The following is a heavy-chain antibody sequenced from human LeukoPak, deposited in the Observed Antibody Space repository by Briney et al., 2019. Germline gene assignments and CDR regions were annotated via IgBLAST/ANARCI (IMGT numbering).Heavy chain of an antibody. CDR2: IGPSSSTI. V-gene: IGHV3-48*01. D-gene: IGHD4-17*01. CDR1: GFTFDDFA. Sequence: QPGRSLRLSCAASGFTFDDFAMHWVRRAPGKGLEWVSYIGPSSSTIHYADSVKGRSTISRDNAENSLYLQMNSLRAEDTAVYYCARDQRGLQRDYWGQGTLVTVSS. J-gene: IGHJ4*02. CDR3: ARDQRGLQRDY.